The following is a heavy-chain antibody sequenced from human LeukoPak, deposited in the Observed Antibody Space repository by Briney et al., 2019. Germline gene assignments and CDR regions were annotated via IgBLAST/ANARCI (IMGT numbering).Heavy chain of an antibody. CDR1: GFTFSRYG. D-gene: IGHD3-22*01. CDR3: ARERGERIWYYYDSSGYYYEGPDH. Sequence: GGSLRLSCAASGFTFSRYGMYWVRQAPGKGLEWVALISYDKSHRYYADSVKGRFTISRDNSKNTMYLQMNSLRAEDTAVYYCARERGERIWYYYDSSGYYYEGPDHWGQGTLVTVSS. J-gene: IGHJ4*02. CDR2: ISYDKSHR. V-gene: IGHV3-30*03.